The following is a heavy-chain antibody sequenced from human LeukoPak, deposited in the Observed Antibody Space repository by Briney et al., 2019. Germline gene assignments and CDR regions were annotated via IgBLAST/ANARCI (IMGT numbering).Heavy chain of an antibody. V-gene: IGHV5-51*01. Sequence: GESLKISCKGSGYTFISYWIGWVRQMLGKGLEWMGIIYPDDSDTRYSPSFQGQVTISVDKSISTVYLQWSSLKASDTAMYYCARRGPSSGRDNWFDPWGQGTLVTVSS. CDR1: GYTFISYW. D-gene: IGHD6-19*01. CDR3: ARRGPSSGRDNWFDP. J-gene: IGHJ5*02. CDR2: IYPDDSDT.